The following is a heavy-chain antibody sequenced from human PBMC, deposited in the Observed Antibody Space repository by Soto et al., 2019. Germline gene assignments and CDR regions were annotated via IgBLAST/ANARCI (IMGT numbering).Heavy chain of an antibody. CDR2: IDPYDGNT. CDR3: TRGSPQYRDSSFDD. D-gene: IGHD6-6*01. J-gene: IGHJ4*02. CDR1: GYTFSNYG. V-gene: IGHV1-18*04. Sequence: XSVKVCCKASGYTFSNYGLHLVRQAPGQGLEWMGWIDPYDGNTNFADNLQGRVTMTADKLTNTVYMELRGLKSGDTAAYFCTRGSPQYRDSSFDDWGQGTLVTVSS.